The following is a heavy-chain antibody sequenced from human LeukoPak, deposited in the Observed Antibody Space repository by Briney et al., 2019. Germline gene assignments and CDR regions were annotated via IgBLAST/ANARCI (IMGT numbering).Heavy chain of an antibody. CDR2: ISSSGSST. CDR3: AKRSRRLTVVRGVPREDV. D-gene: IGHD3-10*01. CDR1: GITFSTYA. Sequence: GGSLRLSCVASGITFSTYAMSWVRQAPGKGLEWVSVISSSGSSTYYADSVKGRFTISRDNLKNTLYLQMNSLRAEDTAVYYCAKRSRRLTVVRGVPREDVWGQGTSVTVSS. V-gene: IGHV3-23*01. J-gene: IGHJ6*02.